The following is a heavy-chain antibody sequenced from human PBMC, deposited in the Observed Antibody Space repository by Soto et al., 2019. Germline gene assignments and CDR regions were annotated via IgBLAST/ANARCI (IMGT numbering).Heavy chain of an antibody. J-gene: IGHJ4*02. CDR3: ARGRWSGYYYGSGSPFDY. CDR2: INHSGST. Sequence: SETLSLTCAVYGGSFSGYYWSWIRQPPGKXLEWIGEINHSGSTNYNPSLKSRVTISVDTSKNQFSLKLSSVTAADTAVYYCARGRWSGYYYGSGSPFDYWGQGTLVTVSS. V-gene: IGHV4-34*01. CDR1: GGSFSGYY. D-gene: IGHD3-10*01.